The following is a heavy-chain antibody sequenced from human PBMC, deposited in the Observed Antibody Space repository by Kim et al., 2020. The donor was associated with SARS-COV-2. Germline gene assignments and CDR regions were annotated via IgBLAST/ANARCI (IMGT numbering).Heavy chain of an antibody. CDR1: GYTFTSYY. V-gene: IGHV1-46*01. CDR2: INPSGGST. J-gene: IGHJ4*02. CDR3: ARNEIWSGYYTGWYFDY. Sequence: ASVKVSCKASGYTFTSYYMHWVRQAPGQGLEWMGIINPSGGSTSYAQKFQGRVTMTRDTSTSTVYMELSSLRSEDTAVYYCARNEIWSGYYTGWYFDYWGQGTLVTVSS. D-gene: IGHD3-3*01.